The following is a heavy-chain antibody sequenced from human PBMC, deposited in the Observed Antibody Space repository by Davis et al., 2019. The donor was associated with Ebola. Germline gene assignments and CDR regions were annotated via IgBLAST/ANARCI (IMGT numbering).Heavy chain of an antibody. D-gene: IGHD3-22*01. J-gene: IGHJ4*02. V-gene: IGHV1-8*01. Sequence: ASVKVSCKASGYTFSSYDINWVRQATGQGLEWMGWMNPNSGNTGYAQKFQGWVTMTRDTSISTAYMELSRLRSDDTAVYYCADDSSGYYYGYWGQGTLVTVSS. CDR2: MNPNSGNT. CDR1: GYTFSSYD. CDR3: ADDSSGYYYGY.